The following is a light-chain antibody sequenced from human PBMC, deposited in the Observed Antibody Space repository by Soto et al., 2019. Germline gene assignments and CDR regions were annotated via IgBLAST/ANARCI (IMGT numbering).Light chain of an antibody. CDR1: SSDVANYDF. Sequence: QSALTQPRSVSGSPGQSVTISCTGTSSDVANYDFVSWYQQHPGKAPKFMIYDVNKRPSGVPDRFSGSKSGNTASLSISGLQADDEADYYCCSYAGRYSWVFGGGTKLTVL. CDR3: CSYAGRYSWV. V-gene: IGLV2-11*01. CDR2: DVN. J-gene: IGLJ3*02.